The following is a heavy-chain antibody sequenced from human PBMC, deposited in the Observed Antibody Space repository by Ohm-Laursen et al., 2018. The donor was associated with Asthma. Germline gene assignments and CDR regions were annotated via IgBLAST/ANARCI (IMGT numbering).Heavy chain of an antibody. J-gene: IGHJ4*02. CDR2: ISSSSSTI. CDR1: GFTFSSYS. V-gene: IGHV3-48*01. D-gene: IGHD3-16*01. Sequence: SPRLSCAASGFTFSSYSMNWVRQAPGKGLEWVSYISSSSSTIYYADSVKGRFTISRDNAKNSLYLQMNSLRVDDTAVYYCATLGDSSITQWGQGTLVTVSS. CDR3: ATLGDSSITQ.